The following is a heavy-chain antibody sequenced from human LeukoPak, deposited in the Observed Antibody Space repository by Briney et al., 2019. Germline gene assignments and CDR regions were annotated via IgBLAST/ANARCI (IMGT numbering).Heavy chain of an antibody. CDR1: GFTFSSYA. V-gene: IGHV3-30-3*01. Sequence: GGSLRLSCAASGFTFSSYAMHWVRQAPGKGLEWVAVISYDGSNKYYADSVKGRFTVSRDNSKNTLYLQMNSLRAEDTAVYYCARGCGGDCYPPDYWGQGTLVTVSS. CDR3: ARGCGGDCYPPDY. J-gene: IGHJ4*02. D-gene: IGHD2-21*02. CDR2: ISYDGSNK.